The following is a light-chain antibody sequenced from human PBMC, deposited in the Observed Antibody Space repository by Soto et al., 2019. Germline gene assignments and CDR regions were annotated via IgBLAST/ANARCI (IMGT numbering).Light chain of an antibody. J-gene: IGKJ5*01. Sequence: IMNKTPLSLAVTPGQPASISCRATQSLLPRDGKTYLHWHLQKSGQPPQLLIYEVSTRFPGVPDRFSGSGSGTDFTLKISRVEVEDVAVYDCMQSVRLPSSFGQGTRLVIK. CDR3: MQSVRLPSS. V-gene: IGKV2D-29*01. CDR2: EVS. CDR1: QSLLPRDGKTY.